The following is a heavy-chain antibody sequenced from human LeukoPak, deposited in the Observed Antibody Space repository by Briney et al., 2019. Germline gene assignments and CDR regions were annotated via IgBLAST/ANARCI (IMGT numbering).Heavy chain of an antibody. CDR3: AKEGFDS. V-gene: IGHV3-53*01. CDR1: GFTVSTNY. CDR2: IYTGGNT. J-gene: IGHJ4*02. Sequence: PGGSLRLSCAASGFTVSTNYMSWVRQAPGKGLEWVSVIYTGGNTFSADSLKGRFTISRDNSKNTLYLQMNSLRAEDTAVYYCAKEGFDSWGQGTLVTVSS.